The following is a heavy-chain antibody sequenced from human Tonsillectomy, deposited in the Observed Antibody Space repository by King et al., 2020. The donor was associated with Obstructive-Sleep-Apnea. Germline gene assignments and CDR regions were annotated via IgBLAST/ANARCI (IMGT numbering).Heavy chain of an antibody. V-gene: IGHV2-26*01. CDR2: IFSNDEK. J-gene: IGHJ4*02. CDR1: DFSLGIGRVG. D-gene: IGHD3-22*01. CDR3: ARLRYYYDSSGYYSYYFDY. Sequence: TLKESGPVLVKPTETLTLTCTVSDFSLGIGRVGVSWIRQPPGKALEWLAHIFSNDEKSYSTSLKGRLTTSKDTSKRKVVLTMTNLDPVETATYYCARLRYYYDSSGYYSYYFDYWGQGTLVTVSS.